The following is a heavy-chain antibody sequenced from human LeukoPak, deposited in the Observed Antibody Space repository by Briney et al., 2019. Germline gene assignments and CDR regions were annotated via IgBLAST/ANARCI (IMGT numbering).Heavy chain of an antibody. V-gene: IGHV3-23*01. CDR1: GFTFSSYA. D-gene: IGHD6-13*01. J-gene: IGHJ1*01. CDR3: AKWHSSSWPSPPTEYFQH. CDR2: ISGSGGST. Sequence: PGGSLRLSCAASGFTFSSYAMSWVRQAPGKGLEWVSAISGSGGSTYYADSVKGRFTISRDNSKNTLYLQMNSLRAEDTAVYYCAKWHSSSWPSPPTEYFQHWGQGTLVTVSS.